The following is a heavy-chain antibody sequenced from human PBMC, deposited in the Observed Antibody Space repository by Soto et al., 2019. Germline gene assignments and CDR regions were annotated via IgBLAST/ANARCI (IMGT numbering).Heavy chain of an antibody. D-gene: IGHD2-21*02. J-gene: IGHJ4*02. CDR3: ARGGHVVVVTAALDY. CDR2: VNPSGGHT. CDR1: GDTFTNYY. V-gene: IGHV1-46*01. Sequence: QVQLMQSGAEVKKPGASVKVSCKASGDTFTNYYIHWVRQAPGQGLAWMGTVNPSGGHTTYAQHFMGRVTMTRDTSTSTLSMELTSLTSDDTAVYYCARGGHVVVVTAALDYWGQGTLVTVAS.